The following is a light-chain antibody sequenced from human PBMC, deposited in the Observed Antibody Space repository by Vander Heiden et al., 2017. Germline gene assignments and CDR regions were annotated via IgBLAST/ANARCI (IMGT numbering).Light chain of an antibody. V-gene: IGLV2-11*01. CDR3: CSYAGSYTRV. CDR1: SSDGGGYDY. CDR2: DVS. Sequence: QSALTQPRSVSGSPGQSVTISCTGTSSDGGGYDYVSWYQQHPGKAPKLMIYDVSKRPSGVSDRFSGSKSGNTASLTISGLQAEDEADYYCCSYAGSYTRVFGGGTKLTVL. J-gene: IGLJ3*02.